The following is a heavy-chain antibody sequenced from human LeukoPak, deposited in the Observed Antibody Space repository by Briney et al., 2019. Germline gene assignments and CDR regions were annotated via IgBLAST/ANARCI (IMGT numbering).Heavy chain of an antibody. Sequence: SETLSLTCAVYGGSFSGYYWSWIRQPPGKGLEWIGEINRSGSTNYNPSLKSRVTISVDTSKNQFSLNLSSVTAADTAVYYCARGDYDFWSGYLYNWFDPWGQGTLVTVSS. V-gene: IGHV4-34*01. CDR1: GGSFSGYY. CDR3: ARGDYDFWSGYLYNWFDP. D-gene: IGHD3-3*01. J-gene: IGHJ5*02. CDR2: INRSGST.